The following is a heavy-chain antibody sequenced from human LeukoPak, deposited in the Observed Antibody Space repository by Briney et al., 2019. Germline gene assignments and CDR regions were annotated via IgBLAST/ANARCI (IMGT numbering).Heavy chain of an antibody. D-gene: IGHD6-13*01. J-gene: IGHJ6*02. V-gene: IGHV4-59*08. CDR3: ACLGGGSNWYSFTHYYYGMDV. CDR1: GGSISSYY. Sequence: TSETLSLTCTVSGGSISSYYWSWIRQPPGKGLEWIGYIYYSGSTNYNPSLKSRVTISVDTSKNQFSLKLSSATAADTAVYYCACLGGGSNWYSFTHYYYGMDVWGQGTTVTVSS. CDR2: IYYSGST.